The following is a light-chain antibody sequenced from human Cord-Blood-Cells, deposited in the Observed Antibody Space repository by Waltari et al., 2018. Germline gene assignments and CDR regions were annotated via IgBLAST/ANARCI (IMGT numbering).Light chain of an antibody. CDR1: QSLVHSDGNTY. Sequence: DVVMTQSPLSLPVTLGQPASISCRSSQSLVHSDGNTYLNWFQQRPDQSPRRLIYKVSNRDSGVPDRFSGSGSGTDFTLKISRVEAEDVGVYYCMQGTHWPPWTFGQGTKVEIK. J-gene: IGKJ1*01. CDR3: MQGTHWPPWT. V-gene: IGKV2-30*02. CDR2: KVS.